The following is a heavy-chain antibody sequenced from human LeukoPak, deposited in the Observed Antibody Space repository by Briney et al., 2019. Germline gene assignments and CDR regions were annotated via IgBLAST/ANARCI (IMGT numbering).Heavy chain of an antibody. J-gene: IGHJ4*02. CDR1: GFTFSSYG. CDR3: ARGSSGWYEGGPFDY. V-gene: IGHV3-30*19. CDR2: IWYDGSNK. Sequence: GGSLRLSCAASGFTFSSYGMHWVRQAPGKGLEWVAVIWYDGSNKYYADSVKGRFTISRDNSKNTLYLQMNSLRAEDTAVYYCARGSSGWYEGGPFDYWGQGTLVTVSS. D-gene: IGHD6-19*01.